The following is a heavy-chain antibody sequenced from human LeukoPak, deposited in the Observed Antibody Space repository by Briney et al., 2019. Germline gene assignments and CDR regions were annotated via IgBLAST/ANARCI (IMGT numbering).Heavy chain of an antibody. J-gene: IGHJ4*02. D-gene: IGHD6-13*01. CDR2: IYYSGST. Sequence: KPSETLSLTCALSVGSISSSSYYWGWIRQPPGKGLEWIGSIYYSGSTYYNPSLKSRVTISVDTSKNQFSLKLSSVTAADTAVYYCARGSSSLDYFDYWGQGTLVTVSS. V-gene: IGHV4-39*01. CDR3: ARGSSSLDYFDY. CDR1: VGSISSSSYY.